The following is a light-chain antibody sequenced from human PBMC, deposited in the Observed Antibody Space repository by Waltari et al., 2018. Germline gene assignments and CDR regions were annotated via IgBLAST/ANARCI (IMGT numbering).Light chain of an antibody. V-gene: IGKV1D-12*01. Sequence: DIQMTQSPSSVSASVGDRVTITRRASQGIRSSLAWYQQTPGKPPKLLIFAASGLQSGVPSRFSGSESGSEFTLTISSLLPEDSATYYCQQAVSFPWTFGQGTKVEIK. CDR2: AAS. CDR3: QQAVSFPWT. CDR1: QGIRSS. J-gene: IGKJ1*01.